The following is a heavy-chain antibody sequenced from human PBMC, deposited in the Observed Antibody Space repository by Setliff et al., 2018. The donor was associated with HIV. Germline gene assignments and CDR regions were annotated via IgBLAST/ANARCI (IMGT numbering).Heavy chain of an antibody. D-gene: IGHD6-19*01. CDR3: ARNPEMAALNYFYYYMDV. CDR1: GGNFRSYG. V-gene: IGHV1-69*10. Sequence: SVKVSCKASGGNFRSYGISWVRQAPGQGLEWMGGIIPMSGVPKYAQKFQGRVTITADKSTSAAYMELSGLRSEDTAVYYCARNPEMAALNYFYYYMDVWGKGTTVTVSS. J-gene: IGHJ6*03. CDR2: IIPMSGVP.